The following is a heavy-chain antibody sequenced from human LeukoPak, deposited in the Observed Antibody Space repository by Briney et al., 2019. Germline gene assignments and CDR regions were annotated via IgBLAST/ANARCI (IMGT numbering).Heavy chain of an antibody. J-gene: IGHJ4*02. Sequence: WVRQMPGKGLEWIGYIYYSGSTYYNPSLKSRVTISVDTSKNQFSLKLSSVTAADTAVYYCARLTQLIVATSLARYFDYWGQGTLVTVSS. V-gene: IGHV4-31*02. CDR2: IYYSGST. D-gene: IGHD5-12*01. CDR3: ARLTQLIVATSLARYFDY.